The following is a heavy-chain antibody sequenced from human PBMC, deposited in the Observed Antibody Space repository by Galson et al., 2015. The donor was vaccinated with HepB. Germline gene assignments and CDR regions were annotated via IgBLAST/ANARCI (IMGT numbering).Heavy chain of an antibody. CDR1: GYTFSSYS. J-gene: IGHJ5*02. V-gene: IGHV1-18*01. Sequence: SVKVSCKASGYTFSSYSITWVRQAPGQGLEWMGWISPYNGDTKYARQLQGRVTMTTDTSTSTAYMELKSLRSDDTAVYYCARGALVVVVDATQNNWFDPWGQGTLVTVSS. CDR2: ISPYNGDT. CDR3: ARGALVVVVDATQNNWFDP. D-gene: IGHD2-15*01.